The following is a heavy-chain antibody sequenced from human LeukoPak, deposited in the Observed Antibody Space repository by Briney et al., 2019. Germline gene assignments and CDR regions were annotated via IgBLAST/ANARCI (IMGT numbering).Heavy chain of an antibody. Sequence: ASVKVSCKASGYTFTSYDINWVRQAPGKGLEWMGGFDPEDGETIYAQRFQGRVTMTEDTSADTAYMELSSLRSEDTAVYYCAAPAMVAGTRCCYFDYWGQGTLVTVSS. CDR3: AAPAMVAGTRCCYFDY. CDR1: GYTFTSYD. J-gene: IGHJ4*02. V-gene: IGHV1-24*01. D-gene: IGHD6-19*01. CDR2: FDPEDGET.